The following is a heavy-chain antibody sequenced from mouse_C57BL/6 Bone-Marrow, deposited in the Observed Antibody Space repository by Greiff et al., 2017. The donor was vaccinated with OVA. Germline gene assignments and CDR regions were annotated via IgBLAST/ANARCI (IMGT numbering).Heavy chain of an antibody. Sequence: QVQLKESGPGLVQPSQSLSITCTVSGFSLTSYGVHWVRQSPGKGLEWLGVIWRGGSTDYNAAFMSRLSITKDNSKSQVFFKMNSLQADDTAIYYCAKRYSNYEGAMDYWGQGTSVTVSS. CDR2: IWRGGST. D-gene: IGHD2-5*01. CDR3: AKRYSNYEGAMDY. J-gene: IGHJ4*01. CDR1: GFSLTSYG. V-gene: IGHV2-5*01.